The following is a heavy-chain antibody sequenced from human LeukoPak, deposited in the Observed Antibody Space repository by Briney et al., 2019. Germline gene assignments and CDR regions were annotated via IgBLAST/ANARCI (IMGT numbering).Heavy chain of an antibody. J-gene: IGHJ4*02. CDR2: INHSGST. Sequence: SETLSLTCAVYGGSFSGYYWSWIRQPPGKGLEWIGEINHSGSTNYNPSLKSRVTISVDTSKNQFSLKLSSVTAADTAVYECARGRARFDYWGQGTLVTVSS. CDR1: GGSFSGYY. D-gene: IGHD5-12*01. CDR3: ARGRARFDY. V-gene: IGHV4-34*01.